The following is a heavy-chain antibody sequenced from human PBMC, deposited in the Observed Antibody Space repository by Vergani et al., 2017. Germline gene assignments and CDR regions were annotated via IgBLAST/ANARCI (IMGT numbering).Heavy chain of an antibody. Sequence: EVQLVQSGAEVKKPGESLKISCQGSGYSITNYWIAWVRQRPGKGLEWMGIIYAGDSDVRYSPSFQGQVTMSVDKSLSTAYLQWSSLKASDTATYYCAKNHDFSSLYSSYNWFDPWGQGTQVTVSS. V-gene: IGHV5-51*03. D-gene: IGHD3-3*01. CDR3: AKNHDFSSLYSSYNWFDP. CDR2: IYAGDSDV. J-gene: IGHJ5*02. CDR1: GYSITNYW.